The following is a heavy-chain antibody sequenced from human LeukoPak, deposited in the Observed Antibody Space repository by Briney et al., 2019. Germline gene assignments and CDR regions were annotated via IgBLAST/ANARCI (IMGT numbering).Heavy chain of an antibody. J-gene: IGHJ6*02. CDR2: ISAYNGNT. V-gene: IGHV1-18*01. CDR3: ARLPLSRYYDFWSGMDV. Sequence: ASVKVSCKASGYTFTSYGISWVRQAPGQGLEWMGWISAYNGNTNNAQKLQGRVTMTTDTSTSTAYMELRSLRSDDTAVYYCARLPLSRYYDFWSGMDVWGQGTTVTVSS. CDR1: GYTFTSYG. D-gene: IGHD3-3*01.